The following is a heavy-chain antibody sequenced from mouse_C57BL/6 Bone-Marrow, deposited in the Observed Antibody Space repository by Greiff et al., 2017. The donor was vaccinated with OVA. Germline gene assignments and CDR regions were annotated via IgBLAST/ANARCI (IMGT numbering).Heavy chain of an antibody. Sequence: EVKLMESGGGLVKPGGSLKLSCAASGFTFSSYTLSWVRQTPEKRLEWVATISGGGGNTYYPDRVKGRFTISRDNAKNTLYLQMSSLRSEDTALYYCARHNGSSPYYFDYWGQGTTLTVSS. V-gene: IGHV5-9*01. D-gene: IGHD1-1*01. CDR2: ISGGGGNT. CDR1: GFTFSSYT. J-gene: IGHJ2*01. CDR3: ARHNGSSPYYFDY.